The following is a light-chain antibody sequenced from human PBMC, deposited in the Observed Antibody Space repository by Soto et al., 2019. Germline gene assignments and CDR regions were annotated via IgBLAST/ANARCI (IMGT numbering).Light chain of an antibody. Sequence: QSVLTQPPSESGTPGQRVTISCSGSSSNIGSNAVSWYQQLPGTAPKVLIYSNNQRPSGVPDRFSGSKSGTSASLAISGLQSEDDADYYCATWDDSLNGWVFGGGTKLTVL. V-gene: IGLV1-44*01. CDR2: SNN. CDR1: SSNIGSNA. CDR3: ATWDDSLNGWV. J-gene: IGLJ3*02.